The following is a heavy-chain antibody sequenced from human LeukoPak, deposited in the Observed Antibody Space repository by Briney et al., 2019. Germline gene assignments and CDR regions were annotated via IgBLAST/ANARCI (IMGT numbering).Heavy chain of an antibody. CDR2: IGTSGGSI. CDR1: GFTFSSYA. Sequence: GGSLRLSCAASGFTFSSYAMSWVRQAPGKGLQWVSGIGTSGGSIYYADSVKCRFTISRDNSKNTLYLQMNSLRAEDIAVYYWAKALGTVGARPLDFWGQGNLVNVSS. V-gene: IGHV3-23*01. J-gene: IGHJ4*02. CDR3: AKALGTVGARPLDF. D-gene: IGHD6-6*01.